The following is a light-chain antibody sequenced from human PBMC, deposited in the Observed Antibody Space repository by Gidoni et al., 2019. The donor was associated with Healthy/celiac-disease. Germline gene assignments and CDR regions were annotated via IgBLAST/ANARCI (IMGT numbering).Light chain of an antibody. CDR2: GNS. J-gene: IGLJ1*01. V-gene: IGLV1-40*01. CDR3: QSYDSSLSGYV. CDR1: SSNIGAGYD. Sequence: QSVLTHPPSVSGAPGQRVTISCTGSSSNIGAGYDVHWYQQLPGTAPKLLIYGNSKRPSGVPDRFSGSKSGTSASLAITGLQAEDEADYYCQSYDSSLSGYVFGTGTKVTVL.